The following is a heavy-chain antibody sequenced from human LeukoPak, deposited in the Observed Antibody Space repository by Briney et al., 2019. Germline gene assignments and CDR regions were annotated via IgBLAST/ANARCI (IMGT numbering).Heavy chain of an antibody. V-gene: IGHV3-48*03. Sequence: PGGSLRLSCAASGFTFSSYEMNWVRQAPGKGLEWVSYISSSGSTIYYADSVKGRFTISRDNAKNSLYLQMNSLRAEDTAVYYCASGGLHLWGPNFGGQGTLVTVSS. CDR1: GFTFSSYE. CDR2: ISSSGSTI. D-gene: IGHD3-10*01. CDR3: ASGGLHLWGPNF. J-gene: IGHJ4*02.